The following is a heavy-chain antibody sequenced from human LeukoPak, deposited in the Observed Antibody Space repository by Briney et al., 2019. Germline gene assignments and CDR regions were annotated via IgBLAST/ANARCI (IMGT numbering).Heavy chain of an antibody. J-gene: IGHJ6*03. D-gene: IGHD2-21*01. CDR1: GYTFTSYG. CDR3: ARTTPRCGGDCYFYHYYYYMDV. Sequence: ASVKVSCKASGYTFTSYGISWVRQAPGQGLEWMGWISAYNGNTNYAQKLQGRVTMTTDTSTSTAYMELRSLRSDDTAVYYCARTTPRCGGDCYFYHYYYYMDVWGKGTTVTVSS. CDR2: ISAYNGNT. V-gene: IGHV1-18*01.